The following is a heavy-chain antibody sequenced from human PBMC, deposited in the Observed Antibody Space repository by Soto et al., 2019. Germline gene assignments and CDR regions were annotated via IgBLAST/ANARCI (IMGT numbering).Heavy chain of an antibody. CDR2: IYYSGST. V-gene: IGHV4-31*02. CDR3: ARRVCSSSSCFFDP. J-gene: IGHJ5*02. Sequence: SETLSLTXTVSGDSISSGAYYWTWIRQHPGKGLEWIGYIYYSGSTYYNPSLKSRVTISLDTSKNHFSLNLNSATAADTAVYYCARRVCSSSSCFFDPWGQGTLVTVSS. CDR1: GDSISSGAYY. D-gene: IGHD2-2*01.